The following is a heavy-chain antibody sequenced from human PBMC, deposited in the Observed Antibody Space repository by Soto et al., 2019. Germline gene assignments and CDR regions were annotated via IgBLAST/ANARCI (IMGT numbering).Heavy chain of an antibody. V-gene: IGHV3-30-3*01. CDR3: ARAGCDGGSCYTLVGLRYGMDV. CDR1: GFTFSSYA. J-gene: IGHJ6*02. CDR2: ISYDGNNK. D-gene: IGHD2-15*01. Sequence: QVQLVESGGGVVQPGRSLRLSCAASGFTFSSYAMYWVRQAPGKGLEWVAVISYDGNNKYYADSVKGRFTISRDNSKTTLYLQMNSVRAEDMAVYYCARAGCDGGSCYTLVGLRYGMDVWGQWTTVTVSS.